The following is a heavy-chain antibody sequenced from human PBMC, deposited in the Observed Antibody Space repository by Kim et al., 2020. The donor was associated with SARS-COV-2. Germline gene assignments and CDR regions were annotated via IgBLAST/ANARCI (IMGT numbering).Heavy chain of an antibody. Sequence: TSSAQKFQGRVTVTWDTSTRTVYMELSSLRSEDTAVYYCTSSSPLNWFDPWGQGTLVTVSS. J-gene: IGHJ5*02. CDR3: TSSSPLNWFDP. CDR2: T. V-gene: IGHV1-46*03. D-gene: IGHD6-6*01.